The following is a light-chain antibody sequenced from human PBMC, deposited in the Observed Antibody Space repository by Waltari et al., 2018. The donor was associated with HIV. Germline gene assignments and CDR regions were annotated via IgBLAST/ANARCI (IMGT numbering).Light chain of an antibody. CDR2: SSN. V-gene: IGLV1-47*01. CDR1: SSNIGSSY. CDR3: AAWDDSLSGYV. J-gene: IGLJ1*01. Sequence: QSVLTQPPSASGTPGQRVTISCSGSSSNIGSSYVYWYQQVPGTAPKLLICSSNQRPSGVPDRFSGSKSGTSASLAISGLRSEDEADYYCAAWDDSLSGYVFGTGTKVTVL.